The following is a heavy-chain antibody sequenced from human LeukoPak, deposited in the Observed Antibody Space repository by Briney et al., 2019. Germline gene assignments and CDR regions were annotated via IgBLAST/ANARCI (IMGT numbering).Heavy chain of an antibody. J-gene: IGHJ4*02. D-gene: IGHD4-23*01. CDR3: AKDQGNSPGTIDY. V-gene: IGHV3-23*01. Sequence: PGGSLRLSCAASGFIFNSYVMSWVRQAPGKGLEWVSVISGSGGSTYYADSVKGRFTISRDNSKNTLYLQMNSLRAEDTAVYYCAKDQGNSPGTIDYWGQGTLVTVSS. CDR1: GFIFNSYV. CDR2: ISGSGGST.